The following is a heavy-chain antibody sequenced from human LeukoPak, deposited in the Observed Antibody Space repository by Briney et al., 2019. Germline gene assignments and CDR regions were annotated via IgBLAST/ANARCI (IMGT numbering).Heavy chain of an antibody. CDR3: ASAFHPHGVSAAGDS. D-gene: IGHD6-25*01. CDR2: ISGRSSHI. CDR1: GFIFSDYD. J-gene: IGHJ5*01. V-gene: IGHV3-21*01. Sequence: GGSLRLSWTASGFIFSDYDMNWVRQAPGKGLEWVSAISGRSSHIYYRDSVKGRFAISRDNAENSLYLQMVSLRAEDTALYYGASAFHPHGVSAAGDSWGQGTLVTVSS.